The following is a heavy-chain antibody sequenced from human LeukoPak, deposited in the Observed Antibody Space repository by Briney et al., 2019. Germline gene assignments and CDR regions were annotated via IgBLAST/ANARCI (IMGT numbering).Heavy chain of an antibody. V-gene: IGHV4-39*07. J-gene: IGHJ4*02. CDR3: ARGLYYFDY. CDR1: GGSISSSSYY. D-gene: IGHD3-22*01. Sequence: TSETLSLTCTVSGGSISSSSYYWGWIRQPPGKGLEWIGSIYYSGSTYYNPSLKSRVTISVDTSKNQFSLKLSSVTAADTAVYYCARGLYYFDYWGQGTLVTVSS. CDR2: IYYSGST.